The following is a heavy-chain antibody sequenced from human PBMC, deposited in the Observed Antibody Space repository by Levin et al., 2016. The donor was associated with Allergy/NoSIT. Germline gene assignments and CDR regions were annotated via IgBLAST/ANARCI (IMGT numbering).Heavy chain of an antibody. V-gene: IGHV3-21*01. D-gene: IGHD3-3*01. Sequence: GESLKISCAASGFTFSSYSMNWVRQAPGKGLEWVSSISSSSSYIYYADSVKGRFTISRDNAKNSLYLQMNSLRAEDTAVYYCARDGFLRFWSGYYTYYYYYMDVWGKGTTVTVSS. CDR3: ARDGFLRFWSGYYTYYYYYMDV. J-gene: IGHJ6*03. CDR1: GFTFSSYS. CDR2: ISSSSSYI.